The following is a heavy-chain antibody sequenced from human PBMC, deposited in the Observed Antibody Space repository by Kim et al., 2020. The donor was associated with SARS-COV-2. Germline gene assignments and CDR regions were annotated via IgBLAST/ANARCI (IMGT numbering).Heavy chain of an antibody. V-gene: IGHV4-31*03. Sequence: SETLSLTCTVSGGSISSGGYYWSWIRQHPGKGLEWIWYIYYSGSTYYNPSLKSRVTISVDTSKNQFSLKLSSVTAADTAVYYCARFEGITIFGVVIIGDFDIWGQGTMVTVSS. CDR1: GGSISSGGYY. CDR3: ARFEGITIFGVVIIGDFDI. J-gene: IGHJ3*02. D-gene: IGHD3-3*01. CDR2: IYYSGST.